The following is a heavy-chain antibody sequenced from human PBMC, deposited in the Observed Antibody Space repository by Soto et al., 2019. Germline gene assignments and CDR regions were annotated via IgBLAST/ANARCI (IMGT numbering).Heavy chain of an antibody. D-gene: IGHD1-1*01. CDR1: GYRFTSSW. CDR3: TKGATSPFYS. Sequence: PGASLKISCQGSGYRFTSSWIGWVRQMPGKGLEWLGSVYPSDSDVRYSPSFEGRVTISADNSINTAYLHLLNLKASDTASAYGTKGATSPFYSWGQGTRVTIAS. CDR2: VYPSDSDV. V-gene: IGHV5-51*01. J-gene: IGHJ4*02.